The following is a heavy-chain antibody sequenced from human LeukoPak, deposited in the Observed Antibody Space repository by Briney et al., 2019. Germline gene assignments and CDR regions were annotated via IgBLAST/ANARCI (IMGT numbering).Heavy chain of an antibody. CDR1: GFPFSSYS. J-gene: IGHJ4*02. CDR3: ARDWSWQFDS. D-gene: IGHD1-26*01. Sequence: GGSLRLSCAASGFPFSSYSMNWVRQAPGKGLEWVSSITSSSRYIYYADSVKGRFTISRDNAKNSLYLQMHSLRDEDTAVYYCARDWSWQFDSWGQGTLVTVSS. CDR2: ITSSSRYI. V-gene: IGHV3-21*01.